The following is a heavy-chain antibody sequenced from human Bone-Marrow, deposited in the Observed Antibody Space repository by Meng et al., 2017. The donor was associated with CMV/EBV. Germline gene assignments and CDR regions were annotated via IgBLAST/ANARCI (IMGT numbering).Heavy chain of an antibody. J-gene: IGHJ3*02. V-gene: IGHV1-46*01. CDR1: GYTFTSYY. CDR2: INPSGGST. Sequence: ASVKVSCKASGYTFTSYYMHWVRQAPGQGRERMGIINPSGGSTSYAQKFQGRVTMTRDTSTSTVYMELSSLRSEDTPVYYFARVLAFGSSGYYRPDAFDIWGQGTMVTVSS. CDR3: ARVLAFGSSGYYRPDAFDI. D-gene: IGHD3-22*01.